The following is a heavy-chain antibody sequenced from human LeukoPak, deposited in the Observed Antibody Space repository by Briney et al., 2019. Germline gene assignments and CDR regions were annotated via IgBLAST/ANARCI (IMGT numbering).Heavy chain of an antibody. CDR1: GGSFSGYY. CDR2: INHSGST. J-gene: IGHJ6*02. Sequence: PSETLSLTCAVYGGSFSGYYWSWIRQPPGKGLEWIGEINHSGSTNYNPSLKSRVTISVDTSKNQFSPKLSSVTAADTAVYYCARAIGSPNYYDGSGYYLQYYYYYGMDVWGQGTTVTVSS. V-gene: IGHV4-34*01. D-gene: IGHD3-22*01. CDR3: ARAIGSPNYYDGSGYYLQYYYYYGMDV.